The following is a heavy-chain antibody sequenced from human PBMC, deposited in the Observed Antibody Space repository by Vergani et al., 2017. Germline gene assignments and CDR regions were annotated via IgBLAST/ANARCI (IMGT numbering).Heavy chain of an antibody. CDR3: ANIPGVWFGDREGGFDY. Sequence: EVQLVESGGGLVQPGGSLRLTCAASEFTFSNYAMNWVRQAPGKGLEWVSGISGSGVSAYYTDSVKGRFTISRDNFKNTLSLQMNSLRPEDTALYYCANIPGVWFGDREGGFDYWGLGTLVTVSS. CDR2: ISGSGVSA. V-gene: IGHV3-23*04. J-gene: IGHJ4*02. CDR1: EFTFSNYA. D-gene: IGHD3-10*01.